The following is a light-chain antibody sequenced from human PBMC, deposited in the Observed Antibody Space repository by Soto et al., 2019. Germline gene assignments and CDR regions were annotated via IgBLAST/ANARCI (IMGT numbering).Light chain of an antibody. Sequence: QSVLTQPPSVSGAPGQRVTISCTGSSSNIGAGYDVHWYQQLPGTAPKLLIYGNSNRPSGVPDRFSGSKSGTSASLAITGLQAEYEADYYCQSYDSSLSVHVVFGGGTKLTVL. CDR3: QSYDSSLSVHVV. V-gene: IGLV1-40*01. CDR2: GNS. J-gene: IGLJ2*01. CDR1: SSNIGAGYD.